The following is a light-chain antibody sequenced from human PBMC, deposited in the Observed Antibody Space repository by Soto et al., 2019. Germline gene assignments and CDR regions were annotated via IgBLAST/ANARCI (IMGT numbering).Light chain of an antibody. Sequence: CRASQTISSWLAWYQQKPGQAPRLLIYGASSRATGIPDRFSGSGSGTDFTLTISRLEPEDFAVYYCQQYGSSGTFGQGTKVDIK. J-gene: IGKJ1*01. V-gene: IGKV3-20*01. CDR3: QQYGSSGT. CDR2: GAS. CDR1: QTISSW.